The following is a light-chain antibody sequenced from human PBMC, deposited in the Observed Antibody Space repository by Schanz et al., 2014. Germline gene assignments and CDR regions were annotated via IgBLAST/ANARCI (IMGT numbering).Light chain of an antibody. CDR1: RSNIGSNS. Sequence: QSVLAQPPSASETPGQRISISCSGGRSNIGSNSVNWYQQLPGTAPKLLIYSNDRRPSGVPDRFSASKSGTSASLAISGLQSEDEADYYCAAWDDSLSALVFGGGTKLTVL. CDR2: SND. CDR3: AAWDDSLSALV. J-gene: IGLJ2*01. V-gene: IGLV1-44*01.